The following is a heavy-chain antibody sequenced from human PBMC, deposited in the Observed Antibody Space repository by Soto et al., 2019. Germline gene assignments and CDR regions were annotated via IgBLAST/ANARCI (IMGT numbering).Heavy chain of an antibody. CDR3: APHSGYDYGIDV. J-gene: IGHJ6*02. D-gene: IGHD1-26*01. CDR1: GGTFSSNT. CDR2: IIPIFGTA. Sequence: QVQLVQSGAEVKKPGPSVKVSCKSSGGTFSSNTITWVRQAPGQGLEWMGGIIPIFGTANYAQKFQGRVRITADKSTSTAYMELSSLRSEDTAVYYCAPHSGYDYGIDVWGQGTTVPVSS. V-gene: IGHV1-69*06.